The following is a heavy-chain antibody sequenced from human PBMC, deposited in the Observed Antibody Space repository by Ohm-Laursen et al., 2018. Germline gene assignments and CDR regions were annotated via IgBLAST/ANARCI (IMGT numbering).Heavy chain of an antibody. V-gene: IGHV4-28*02. CDR3: ATSPHDIMSSKDY. CDR1: GLSISNSNW. CDR2: LYYRGTT. D-gene: IGHD3-9*01. J-gene: IGHJ4*02. Sequence: SQTLSLTCDVSGLSISNSNWWGWIRQPPGKGLEWVGYLYYRGTTYYNPSLKSRVTMSVDTSKNQFSVKLTSVTAVDTAVYYCATSPHDIMSSKDYWGQGTLVTVSS.